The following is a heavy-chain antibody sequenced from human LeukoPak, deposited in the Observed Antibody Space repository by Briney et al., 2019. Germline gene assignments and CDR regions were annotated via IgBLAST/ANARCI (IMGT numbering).Heavy chain of an antibody. V-gene: IGHV3-21*01. D-gene: IGHD3-3*01. CDR3: ARTDDFWSGYSDY. Sequence: PGGSLRLSCAASGFILDTFCMNWVRQAPGKGLEWVSSISSSGSYIYYADSVKGRFTISRDTAKKSLYLQMDSLRVEDTGVYFCARTDDFWSGYSDYWGQGILVTVSS. CDR1: GFILDTFC. J-gene: IGHJ4*02. CDR2: ISSSGSYI.